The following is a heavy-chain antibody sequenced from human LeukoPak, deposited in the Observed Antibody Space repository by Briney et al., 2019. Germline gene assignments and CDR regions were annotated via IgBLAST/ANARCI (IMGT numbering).Heavy chain of an antibody. J-gene: IGHJ4*02. D-gene: IGHD4-17*01. CDR2: IYTSGST. CDR3: AREIGDGDYGSYYFDY. CDR1: GGSISSGSYY. V-gene: IGHV4-61*02. Sequence: SETLSLTCTVSGGSISSGSYYWSWIRQPAGKGLEWIGRIYTSGSTNYNPSLKSRVTISVDTSKNQFSLKLSSVTAADTAVYYCAREIGDGDYGSYYFDYWGQGTLVTVSS.